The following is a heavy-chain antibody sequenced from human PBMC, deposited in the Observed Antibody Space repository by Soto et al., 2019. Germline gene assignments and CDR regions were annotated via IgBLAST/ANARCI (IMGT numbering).Heavy chain of an antibody. J-gene: IGHJ6*02. CDR2: ISTDNGNT. CDR3: VRENYYYGMDV. CDR1: GYTFTSSG. V-gene: IGHV1-18*01. Sequence: ASVKVSCKASGYTFTSSGISWVRQAPGQGLEWMGWISTDNGNTNYAQHLQGRVSMTTDTSTSTAYMDLRSLRVEDTAMYYCVRENYYYGMDVWGQGTAVTVSS.